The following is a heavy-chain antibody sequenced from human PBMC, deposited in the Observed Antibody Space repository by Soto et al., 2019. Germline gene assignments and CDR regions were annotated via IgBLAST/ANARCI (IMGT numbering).Heavy chain of an antibody. V-gene: IGHV1-69*12. CDR3: ARGGGLWFGELFSYFDY. CDR2: IIPIFGTA. J-gene: IGHJ4*02. Sequence: QVQLVQSGAEVKKPGSSVKVSCKASGGTFSSYAISWVRQAPGQGLEWMGGIIPIFGTANYAQKFQGRVTITADESTSTAYVELSSLRSEDTAVYYCARGGGLWFGELFSYFDYWGQGTLVTVSS. D-gene: IGHD3-10*01. CDR1: GGTFSSYA.